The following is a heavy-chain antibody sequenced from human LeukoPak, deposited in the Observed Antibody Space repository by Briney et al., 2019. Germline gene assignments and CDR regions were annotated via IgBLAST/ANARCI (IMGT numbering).Heavy chain of an antibody. CDR1: GGSISSYY. CDR2: IYYSGST. Sequence: KASETLSLTCTVSGGSISSYYWSWIRQPPGKGLEWIGYIYYSGSTNYNPSLKSRVTISVDTSKNQFSPKLSSVTAADTAVYYCVTERITIFGVVNKGGNWFDPWGQGTLVTVSS. J-gene: IGHJ5*02. D-gene: IGHD3-3*01. V-gene: IGHV4-59*01. CDR3: VTERITIFGVVNKGGNWFDP.